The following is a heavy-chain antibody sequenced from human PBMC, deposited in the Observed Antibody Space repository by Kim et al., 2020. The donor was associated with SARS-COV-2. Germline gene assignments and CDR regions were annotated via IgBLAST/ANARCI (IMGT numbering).Heavy chain of an antibody. Sequence: GESLKISCKGSGYNFSRHWIAWVRQMPGKGLEWMGVIYPGDSDVRNSPSLQGQVTMPADKSFNTAYLHWSSLQASDTAIYYCARDNGLADGTFDLWGQGTLVTVSS. J-gene: IGHJ4*02. D-gene: IGHD6-13*01. CDR1: GYNFSRHW. CDR2: IYPGDSDV. V-gene: IGHV5-51*01. CDR3: ARDNGLADGTFDL.